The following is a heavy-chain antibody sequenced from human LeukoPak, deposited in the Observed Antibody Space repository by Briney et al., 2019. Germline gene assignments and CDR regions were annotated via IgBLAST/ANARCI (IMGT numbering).Heavy chain of an antibody. CDR1: GFTFSSYA. D-gene: IGHD6-19*01. J-gene: IGHJ4*02. Sequence: GGSLRLSCAASGFTFSSYAMSWVRQAPGKGLEWVSAISGSGGSTYYADSVKGRFTISRDNSKNTLYLQMNSLRAEDTAVYYCARGGAYISAVAGTLDYWGQGTLVTVSS. V-gene: IGHV3-23*01. CDR3: ARGGAYISAVAGTLDY. CDR2: ISGSGGST.